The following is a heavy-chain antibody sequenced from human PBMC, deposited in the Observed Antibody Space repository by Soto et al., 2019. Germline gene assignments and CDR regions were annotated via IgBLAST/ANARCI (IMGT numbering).Heavy chain of an antibody. CDR3: AGGAPDAFDI. J-gene: IGHJ3*02. CDR1: GGTFSSHT. V-gene: IGHV1-69*02. Sequence: SVKVSCKASGGTFSSHTFTWVRQAPGQGLEWVGRIIPILGIENYEQKLQGRVTITADKSTSTAYMELSSLRSDDTAMYFCAGGAPDAFDIWGRGTMVTVSS. CDR2: IIPILGIE.